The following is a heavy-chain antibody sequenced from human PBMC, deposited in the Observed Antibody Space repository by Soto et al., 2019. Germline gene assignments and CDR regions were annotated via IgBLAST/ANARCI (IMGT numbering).Heavy chain of an antibody. CDR2: IIPIFGTA. D-gene: IGHD4-17*01. V-gene: IGHV1-69*01. Sequence: QVQLVQSGAEVKKPGSSVNVSCKPSGCTFSSYAISWVRQAPGQGLEWMGGIIPIFGTANYAQKFQGRVTITADESTSTAYMELSSLRSEDTAVYYWASQDDGGNGGSDYWGQGTLFTVAS. J-gene: IGHJ4*02. CDR1: GCTFSSYA. CDR3: ASQDDGGNGGSDY.